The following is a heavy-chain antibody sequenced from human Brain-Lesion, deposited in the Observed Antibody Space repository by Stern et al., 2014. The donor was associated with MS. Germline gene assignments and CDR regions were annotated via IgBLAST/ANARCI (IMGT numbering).Heavy chain of an antibody. CDR2: ISWNSGTI. Sequence: QLVESGGDLVQPGRSLRLSCAAFGFTFDDYAMHWVRQAPGKGLEWVAGISWNSGTIGYSDSVKGRFTTSRDNAYSSLYLQMNSLRPEDTALYYCARDITGSSAYFAYWGQGTLVTVSS. J-gene: IGHJ4*02. CDR1: GFTFDDYA. CDR3: ARDITGSSAYFAY. V-gene: IGHV3-9*01. D-gene: IGHD1-14*01.